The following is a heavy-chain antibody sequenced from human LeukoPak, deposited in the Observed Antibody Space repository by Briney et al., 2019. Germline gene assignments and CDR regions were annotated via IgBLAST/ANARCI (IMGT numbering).Heavy chain of an antibody. V-gene: IGHV4-34*01. D-gene: IGHD3-22*01. Sequence: SETLSLTCAVYGGSFSGYYWSWIRQPPGKGLEWIGEINHSGSTNYNPSLKSRVTISVDTSKNQFSLNLSTVTAADTAVYYCARGPRADDSSGYPVDYWGQGTLVTVSS. CDR1: GGSFSGYY. J-gene: IGHJ4*02. CDR3: ARGPRADDSSGYPVDY. CDR2: INHSGST.